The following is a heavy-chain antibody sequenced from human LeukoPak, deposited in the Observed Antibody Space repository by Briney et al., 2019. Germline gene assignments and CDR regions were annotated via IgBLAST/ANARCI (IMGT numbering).Heavy chain of an antibody. J-gene: IGHJ4*02. V-gene: IGHV6-1*01. Sequence: SQTLSLTCAISGDSVSSNSAAWNWIRQSPSRGLEWLGRTYYRSKWYYDYAVSVKSRITNNPDTAKNQFSLQLNSVTPEDTAVYYCARMTTVVTRAYDYWGQGTLVTVSS. CDR2: TYYRSKWYY. D-gene: IGHD4-23*01. CDR1: GDSVSSNSAA. CDR3: ARMTTVVTRAYDY.